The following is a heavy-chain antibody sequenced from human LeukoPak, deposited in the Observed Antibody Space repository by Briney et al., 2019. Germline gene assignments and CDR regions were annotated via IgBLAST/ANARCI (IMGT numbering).Heavy chain of an antibody. CDR2: IYYSGST. V-gene: IGHV4-59*01. J-gene: IGHJ2*01. Sequence: SETLSLTCTVSGGSISSYHWSWIRQPPGKGLEWIGYIYYSGSTNYNPSLKSRVTISVVTSTNQFSLNLSSVTAADTAVYYCATHYNNSPRFFDLWGRGTLVTVSS. D-gene: IGHD4-11*01. CDR3: ATHYNNSPRFFDL. CDR1: GGSISSYH.